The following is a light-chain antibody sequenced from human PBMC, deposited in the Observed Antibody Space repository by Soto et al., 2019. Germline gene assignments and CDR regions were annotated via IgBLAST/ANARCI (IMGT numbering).Light chain of an antibody. V-gene: IGLV2-14*03. CDR2: DGS. Sequence: QSALTQPASVSGSPGQSISISCTGTSSDVGAYNYISWYQQHPGKAPKLIIYDGSNRPSGVSSRFSGSKSGNTASLTISGLQAEDGADYYCSAYTITSPDVFGTGTKLTVL. J-gene: IGLJ1*01. CDR3: SAYTITSPDV. CDR1: SSDVGAYNY.